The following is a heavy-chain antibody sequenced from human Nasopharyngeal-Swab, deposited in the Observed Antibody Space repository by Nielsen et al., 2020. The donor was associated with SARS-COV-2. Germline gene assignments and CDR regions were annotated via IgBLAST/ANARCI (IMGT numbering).Heavy chain of an antibody. CDR1: GGSISSYY. V-gene: IGHV4-59*12. CDR3: AREGSVVPAAVDY. CDR2: IYYSGST. D-gene: IGHD2-2*01. Sequence: SETLSLTCTVSGGSISSYYWSWIRQPPGKGLEWIGYIYYSGSTYYNPSLKSRVTISVDTSKNQFSLKLSSVTAADTAVYYCAREGSVVPAAVDYWGQGTLVTVSS. J-gene: IGHJ4*02.